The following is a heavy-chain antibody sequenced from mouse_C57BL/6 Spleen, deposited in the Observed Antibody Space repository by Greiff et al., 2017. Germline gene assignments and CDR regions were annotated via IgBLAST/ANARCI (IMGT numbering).Heavy chain of an antibody. J-gene: IGHJ4*01. Sequence: LVESGPELVKPGASVKISCKASGYSFTDYNMNWVKQSNGKSLEWIGVINPNYGTTSYNQKFKGKATLTVDQSSSTAYMQLNSLTSEDSAVYYCARSGSSVYYAMDYWGQGTSVTVSS. D-gene: IGHD1-1*01. V-gene: IGHV1-39*01. CDR2: INPNYGTT. CDR1: GYSFTDYN. CDR3: ARSGSSVYYAMDY.